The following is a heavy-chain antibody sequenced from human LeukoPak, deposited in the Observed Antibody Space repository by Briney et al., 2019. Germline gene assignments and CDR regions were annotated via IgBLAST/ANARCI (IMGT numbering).Heavy chain of an antibody. CDR3: ARVVLRGRQLWLFYYMDV. J-gene: IGHJ6*03. CDR1: GYTFTS. D-gene: IGHD5-18*01. V-gene: IGHV1-3*01. Sequence: ASVKVSCKASGYTFTSMHWVRQAPGQRLEWMGWINAGNGNTKYSQKFQGRVTITTDESTSTAYMELSSLRSEDTAVYYCARVVLRGRQLWLFYYMDVWGKGTTVTVSS. CDR2: INAGNGNT.